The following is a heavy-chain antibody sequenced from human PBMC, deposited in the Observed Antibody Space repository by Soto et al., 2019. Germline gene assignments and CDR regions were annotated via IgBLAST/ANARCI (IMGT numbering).Heavy chain of an antibody. D-gene: IGHD6-6*01. Sequence: SETLSLTCTVSGGSISSYYWSWIRQPPGKGLEWIGYIYYSGSTNYNPSLKSRVTISVDTSKNQFSLKLSSVTAADTAVYYCARAPEYSSSSGWFDPWGQGTLVTVSS. V-gene: IGHV4-59*01. J-gene: IGHJ5*02. CDR1: GGSISSYY. CDR2: IYYSGST. CDR3: ARAPEYSSSSGWFDP.